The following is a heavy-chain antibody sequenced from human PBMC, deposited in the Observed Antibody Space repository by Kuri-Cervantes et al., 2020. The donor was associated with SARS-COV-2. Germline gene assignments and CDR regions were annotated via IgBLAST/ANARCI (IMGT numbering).Heavy chain of an antibody. CDR2: MNPNSGNT. J-gene: IGHJ6*03. CDR3: ARGLASAYQLLFYVYYYYYMDV. Sequence: ASVKVSCKASGGTFSSYAISWVRQATGQGLEWMGWMNPNSGNTGYAQKFQGRVTMTRNTSISTAYMELSSLRSEDTAVYYCARGLASAYQLLFYVYYYYYMDVWGKGTTVTVSS. D-gene: IGHD2-2*01. CDR1: GGTFSSYA. V-gene: IGHV1-8*02.